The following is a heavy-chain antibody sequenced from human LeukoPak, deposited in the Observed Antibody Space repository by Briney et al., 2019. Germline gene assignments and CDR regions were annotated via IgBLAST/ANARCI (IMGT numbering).Heavy chain of an antibody. CDR3: ARDEITMMTYYYGMDV. V-gene: IGHV1-18*01. D-gene: IGHD3-22*01. J-gene: IGHJ6*02. CDR1: GYTFTSYG. Sequence: GASVKASCKASGYTFTSYGISWVRQAPGQGLEWMGWISAYNGNTNYAQKLQGRVTITTDTSTSTAYMELRSLRSDDTAVYYCARDEITMMTYYYGMDVWGQGTTVTVSS. CDR2: ISAYNGNT.